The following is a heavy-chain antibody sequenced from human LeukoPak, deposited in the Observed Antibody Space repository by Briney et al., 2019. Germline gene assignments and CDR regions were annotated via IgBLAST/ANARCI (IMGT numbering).Heavy chain of an antibody. CDR1: GGSISSSSYY. CDR3: ARHSRSGSGGYENAFDI. V-gene: IGHV4-39*01. CDR2: IYSGGST. J-gene: IGHJ3*02. D-gene: IGHD5-12*01. Sequence: SETLSLTCTVSGGSISSSSYYWDWLRQSPGKGLEWIGHIYSGGSTYYTPSLKSRVTISVDTSKNQFSLKLSSVTAADTAIYFCARHSRSGSGGYENAFDIWGQGTMVTVSS.